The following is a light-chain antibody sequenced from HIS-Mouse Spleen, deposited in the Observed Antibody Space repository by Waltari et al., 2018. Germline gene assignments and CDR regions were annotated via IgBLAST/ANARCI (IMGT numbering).Light chain of an antibody. CDR2: GAS. CDR1: QSVSSN. J-gene: IGKJ4*01. V-gene: IGKV3-15*01. CDR3: QQYNNWLGT. Sequence: EIVMTQSPATLSVSPGERATLSCSASQSVSSNLACYQQKPGQAPRLLIYGASTRATGIPARFSGSGSGTEFTLTISSMQSEDFAVYYCQQYNNWLGTFGGGTKVEIK.